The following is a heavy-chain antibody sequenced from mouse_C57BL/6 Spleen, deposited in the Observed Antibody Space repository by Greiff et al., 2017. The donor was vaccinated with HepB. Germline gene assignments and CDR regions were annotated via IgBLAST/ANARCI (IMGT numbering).Heavy chain of an antibody. CDR3: ARHELITTASYYFDY. V-gene: IGHV5-6*01. D-gene: IGHD1-1*01. J-gene: IGHJ2*01. CDR1: GFTFSSYG. CDR2: ISSGGSYT. Sequence: EVMLVESGGDLVKPGGSLKLSCAASGFTFSSYGMSWVRQTPDKRLEWVATISSGGSYTYYPDSVKGRFTISRDNAKNTLYLQMSSLKSEDTAMYYCARHELITTASYYFDYWGQGTTLTVSS.